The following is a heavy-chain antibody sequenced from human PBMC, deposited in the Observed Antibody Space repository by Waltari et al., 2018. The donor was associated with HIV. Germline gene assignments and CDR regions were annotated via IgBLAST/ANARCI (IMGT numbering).Heavy chain of an antibody. V-gene: IGHV4-39*01. CDR3: ARRPPSDY. J-gene: IGHJ4*02. Sequence: QLQLQESGPGLVKPSETLSLTCTVSGGSISSSSYYWGWIRQPPGKGLEWIGSIYYSGITDYNPALKSRVTISGDTSKNQFSLKLSSVTAADTAVYYCARRPPSDYWGQGTLVTVSS. CDR1: GGSISSSSYY. CDR2: IYYSGIT.